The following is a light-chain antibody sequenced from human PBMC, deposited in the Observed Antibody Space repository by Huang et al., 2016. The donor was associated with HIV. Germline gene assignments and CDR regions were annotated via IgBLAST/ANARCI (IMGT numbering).Light chain of an antibody. V-gene: IGKV1-39*01. CDR2: AAS. Sequence: DIQMTQSPSSLSASVGDRVTITCRASQSISSYLNWYQQKPGKAHKLLIYAASSLQSGVPSRFSGSGSGTDFTLTIISLQPEDFATYYCQHSYSTPPWTFGQGTKVEIK. CDR1: QSISSY. J-gene: IGKJ1*01. CDR3: QHSYSTPPWT.